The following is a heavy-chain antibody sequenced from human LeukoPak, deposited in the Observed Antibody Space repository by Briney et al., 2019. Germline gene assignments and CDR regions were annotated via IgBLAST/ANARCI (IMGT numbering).Heavy chain of an antibody. CDR3: ATYKEGDINWFDP. CDR2: INHSGST. J-gene: IGHJ5*02. Sequence: PSETLSLTCAVYGGSFSGYYWSWIRQPPGKGLEWIGEINHSGSTTYNPSLKSRVTISADTSKNQFSLKLTSVTAADTAIYYCATYKEGDINWFDPWGQGILVTVSS. CDR1: GGSFSGYY. D-gene: IGHD3-9*01. V-gene: IGHV4-34*01.